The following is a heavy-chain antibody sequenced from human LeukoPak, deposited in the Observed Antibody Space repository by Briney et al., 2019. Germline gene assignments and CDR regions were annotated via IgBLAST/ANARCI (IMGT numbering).Heavy chain of an antibody. CDR2: ISSNGGST. CDR1: GFTFSSYA. D-gene: IGHD2-21*01. CDR3: ARDSAWGGSYYYYYMDV. V-gene: IGHV3-64*01. J-gene: IGHJ6*03. Sequence: GGSLRLSCAASGFTFSSYAMHWVRQAPGKGLEYVSAISSNGGSTYYANSVKGRFTISRDNSKNTLYLQMGSLRAEDMAVYYCARDSAWGGSYYYYYMDVWGKGTTVTVSS.